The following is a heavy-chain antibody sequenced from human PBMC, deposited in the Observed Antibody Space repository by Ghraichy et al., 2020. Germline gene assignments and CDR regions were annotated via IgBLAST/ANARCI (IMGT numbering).Heavy chain of an antibody. CDR2: IYWNDGI. Sequence: SGPTLVKPAQTLTLTCAFSGFSLSTSEVAVGWLRQPPGKALEWLALIYWNDGIHYSPSLEIRLTITKDTSKNQVVLTMTNMDPVDTATYYCAHREGGYFDYWGQGTLVAVSS. J-gene: IGHJ4*02. CDR1: GFSLSTSEVA. V-gene: IGHV2-5*01. D-gene: IGHD3-22*01. CDR3: AHREGGYFDY.